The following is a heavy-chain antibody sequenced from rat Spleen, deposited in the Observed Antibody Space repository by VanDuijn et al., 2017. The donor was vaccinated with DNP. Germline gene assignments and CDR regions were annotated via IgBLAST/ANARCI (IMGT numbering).Heavy chain of an antibody. CDR1: GFTFSDYY. D-gene: IGHD1-6*01. Sequence: EGQLVESGGGRGTPGRSLQLYCTASGFTFSDYYTARVRQAPETGLEWVATISTSGNRIYYPDSVTGRFTISRDNSRSSLYLQMNSLKSEDTASYYCARHVLYTTDYYGYFDYWGQGVMVTVSS. V-gene: IGHV5-7*01. J-gene: IGHJ2*01. CDR2: ISTSGNRI. CDR3: ARHVLYTTDYYGYFDY.